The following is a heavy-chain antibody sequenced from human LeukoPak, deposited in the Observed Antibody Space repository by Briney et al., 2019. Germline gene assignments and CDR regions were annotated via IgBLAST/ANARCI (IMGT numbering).Heavy chain of an antibody. CDR3: ARGGVAAKYYFDY. CDR1: GGSISPLC. J-gene: IGHJ4*02. D-gene: IGHD3-10*01. Sequence: SETLSLTCTVSGGSISPLCWSWIRQPPGKGLEFIGYIFFTGTTNYNPSLKSRVTLSVDTSKNQFSLKLSSVTPADTAVYYCARGGVAAKYYFDYWGQGTLVTVSS. V-gene: IGHV4-59*11. CDR2: IFFTGTT.